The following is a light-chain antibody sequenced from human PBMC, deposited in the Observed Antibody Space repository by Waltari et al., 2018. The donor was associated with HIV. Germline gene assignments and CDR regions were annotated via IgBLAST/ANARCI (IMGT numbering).Light chain of an antibody. J-gene: IGLJ3*02. Sequence: QSVLTQPPSVSAAPGQKVTISCSGSNSNLGNNYVSWYQQLPGTVPKVLIYENNRRPSGIPDRFSASKSGTSATLGIAGLQPGDEADYYCATWDTTLGGVFGGGTRLTVL. CDR1: NSNLGNNY. CDR3: ATWDTTLGGV. CDR2: ENN. V-gene: IGLV1-51*02.